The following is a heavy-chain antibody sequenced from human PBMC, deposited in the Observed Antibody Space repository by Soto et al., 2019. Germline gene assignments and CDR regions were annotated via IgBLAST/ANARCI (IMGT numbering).Heavy chain of an antibody. CDR2: INHSGST. D-gene: IGHD2-15*01. CDR3: ARRGKRGYCSGGSCYPIGSYYYGMDV. V-gene: IGHV4-34*01. J-gene: IGHJ6*02. CDR1: GGSFSGYY. Sequence: QVQLQQWGAGLLKPSETLSLTCAVYGGSFSGYYWRWIRQPPGKGLEWIGEINHSGSTNYNPSLKSRVTISVDTSKNQFSLKLSSVTAADTAVYYCARRGKRGYCSGGSCYPIGSYYYGMDVWGQGTTVTVSS.